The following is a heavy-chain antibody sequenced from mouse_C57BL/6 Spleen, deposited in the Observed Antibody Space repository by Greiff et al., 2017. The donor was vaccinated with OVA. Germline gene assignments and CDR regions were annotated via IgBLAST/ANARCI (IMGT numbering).Heavy chain of an antibody. Sequence: VQLQQSGAELVRPGASVKLSCTASGFNIKDDYMHWVKQRPEQGLEWIGWIDPENGDTEYASKFQGKATITANTSSNTAYLQLSSLTSEDTAVYYCTAGSSAPNYAMDYWGQGTSVTVSS. J-gene: IGHJ4*01. CDR2: IDPENGDT. CDR3: TAGSSAPNYAMDY. CDR1: GFNIKDDY. D-gene: IGHD3-2*02. V-gene: IGHV14-4*01.